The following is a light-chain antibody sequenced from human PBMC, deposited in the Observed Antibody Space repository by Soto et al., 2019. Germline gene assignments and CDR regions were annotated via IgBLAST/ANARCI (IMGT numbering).Light chain of an antibody. CDR3: SSYTSSTTYV. CDR1: SSDIGTYNF. Sequence: QSALTQPRSVSGSPGQSVTFSCIGTSSDIGTYNFVSWYQQNPGKAPKLLIYDVTKRPSGVPDRFSGSKSGNTASLTISGLQAEDEADYYCSSYTSSTTYVFATVTKVTVL. CDR2: DVT. J-gene: IGLJ1*01. V-gene: IGLV2-11*01.